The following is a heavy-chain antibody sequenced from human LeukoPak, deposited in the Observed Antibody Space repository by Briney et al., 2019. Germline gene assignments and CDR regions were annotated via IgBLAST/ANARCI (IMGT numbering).Heavy chain of an antibody. CDR2: ISGSGTST. D-gene: IGHD2-21*02. J-gene: IGHJ3*02. CDR3: AKVRCGDDWYSTHDAYDI. CDR1: GFTFSRNA. Sequence: PGGSLRLSCAGSGFTFSRNALSWVRQAPGKGLEWVSGISGSGTSTYYADSVQGRFTISRDNSKYTLYLQVNSLRAEDTAVYYCAKVRCGDDWYSTHDAYDIWGQGTMVTVSS. V-gene: IGHV3-23*01.